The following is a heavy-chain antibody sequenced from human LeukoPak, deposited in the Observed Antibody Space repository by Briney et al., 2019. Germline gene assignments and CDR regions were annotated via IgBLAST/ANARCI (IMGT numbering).Heavy chain of an antibody. Sequence: GGSLRLSCAASGFTFSSYSMNWVRQAPGKGLEWVSSISSSSSYIYYADSVKGRFTISRDNSKNTLYLQMNSLRAEDTAVYYCAKDLLSDIAVGDYWGQGTLVTVSS. CDR1: GFTFSSYS. CDR3: AKDLLSDIAVGDY. CDR2: ISSSSSYI. V-gene: IGHV3-21*01. D-gene: IGHD6-19*01. J-gene: IGHJ4*02.